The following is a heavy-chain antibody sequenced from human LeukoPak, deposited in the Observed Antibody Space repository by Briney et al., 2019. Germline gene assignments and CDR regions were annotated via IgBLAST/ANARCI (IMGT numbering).Heavy chain of an antibody. V-gene: IGHV4-59*01. CDR2: ISYTGTT. J-gene: IGHJ4*02. CDR1: GASISNKF. CDR3: ARDASGYYGGYEH. Sequence: PSETLSLTCAVSGASISNKFWSWIRHPPGKGLEWIGYISYTGTTNYNPSLQSRVTISVDTSKNQLSLKVTSKTAADPAVYYCARDASGYYGGYEHWGQGTLVTVSS. D-gene: IGHD3-3*01.